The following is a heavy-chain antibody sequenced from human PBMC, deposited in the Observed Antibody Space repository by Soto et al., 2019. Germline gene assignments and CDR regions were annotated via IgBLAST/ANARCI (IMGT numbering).Heavy chain of an antibody. V-gene: IGHV1-3*01. Sequence: GASVELCCKDSGYTKNSCTMHWVRQAPGQRLEWMGWINAGNGNTKYSQKFQGRVTITRDTSASTAYMELSSLRSGDTAVYYCARQEWLSHFDYWGQGTLVTVSS. CDR2: INAGNGNT. CDR1: GYTKNSCT. J-gene: IGHJ4*02. CDR3: ARQEWLSHFDY. D-gene: IGHD3-3*01.